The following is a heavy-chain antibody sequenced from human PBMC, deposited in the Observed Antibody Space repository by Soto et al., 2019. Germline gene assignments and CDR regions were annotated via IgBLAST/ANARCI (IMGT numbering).Heavy chain of an antibody. CDR1: GGTFSSYA. J-gene: IGHJ6*02. CDR2: IIPIFGTA. D-gene: IGHD2-15*01. V-gene: IGHV1-69*13. CDR3: ARRIEGCSGGSCYRFDYYYGMHV. Sequence: ASVKVSCKASGGTFSSYAISWVRQAPGQGLEWMGGIIPIFGTANYAQKFQGRVTITADESTSTAYMELSSLRSEDTAVYYCARRIEGCSGGSCYRFDYYYGMHVWGQGTTVTVSS.